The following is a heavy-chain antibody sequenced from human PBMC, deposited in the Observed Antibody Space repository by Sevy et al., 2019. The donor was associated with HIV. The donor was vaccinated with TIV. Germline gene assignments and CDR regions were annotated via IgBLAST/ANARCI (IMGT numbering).Heavy chain of an antibody. D-gene: IGHD3-16*01. J-gene: IGHJ6*03. V-gene: IGHV4-61*02. CDR2: IYSTGST. Sequence: SETLSLTCTVSGASIISDSYYWSWIRQPAGKGLEWIGRIYSTGSTTYKPSLESRITISEDTSKNQISLKLGSVTAADTAVYYWAGVIKRQGGYYYYMDVWGKGTTVTVSS. CDR3: AGVIKRQGGYYYYMDV. CDR1: GASIISDSYY.